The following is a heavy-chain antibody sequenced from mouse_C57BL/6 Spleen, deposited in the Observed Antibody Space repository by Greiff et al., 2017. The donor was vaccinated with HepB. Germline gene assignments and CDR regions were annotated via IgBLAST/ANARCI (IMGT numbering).Heavy chain of an antibody. V-gene: IGHV14-2*01. J-gene: IGHJ2*01. CDR2: IDPEDGET. CDR3: ARYYSNYDY. Sequence: EVQLQQSGAELVKPGASVKLSCTASGFNIKDYYMHWVKQRTEQGLEWIGRIDPEDGETKYAPKCQGKATITADTSSNTAYLQLSSLTSEDTAVYYCARYYSNYDYWGQGTTLTVSS. D-gene: IGHD2-5*01. CDR1: GFNIKDYY.